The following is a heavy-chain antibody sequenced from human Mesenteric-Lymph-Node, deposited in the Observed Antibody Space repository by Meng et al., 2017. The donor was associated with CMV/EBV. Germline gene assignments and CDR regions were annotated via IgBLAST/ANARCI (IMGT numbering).Heavy chain of an antibody. CDR3: ASIYYDSSGYDDAFDI. D-gene: IGHD3-22*01. V-gene: IGHV1-2*02. J-gene: IGHJ3*02. Sequence: ASVKVSCKASGYTFTGYYLHWVRQAPGQGLEWMGWVNPYSGGTNYAQKFQGRVTLTRDTSIRTAYMEFSRLRSDDTAVYYCASIYYDSSGYDDAFDIWGQGTMVTVSS. CDR1: GYTFTGYY. CDR2: VNPYSGGT.